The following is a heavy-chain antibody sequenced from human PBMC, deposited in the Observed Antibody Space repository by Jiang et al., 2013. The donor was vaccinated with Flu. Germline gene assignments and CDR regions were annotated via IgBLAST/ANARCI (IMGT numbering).Heavy chain of an antibody. CDR3: ARDLIDRDYYDSSGYLDQDYYYYGMDV. V-gene: IGHV3-7*01. D-gene: IGHD3-22*01. CDR2: IKQDGSEK. Sequence: EWVANIKQDGSEKYYVDSVKGRFTISRDNAKNSLYLQMNSLRAEDTAVYYCARDLIDRDYYDSSGYLDQDYYYYGMDVWGQGTTVTVSS. J-gene: IGHJ6*02.